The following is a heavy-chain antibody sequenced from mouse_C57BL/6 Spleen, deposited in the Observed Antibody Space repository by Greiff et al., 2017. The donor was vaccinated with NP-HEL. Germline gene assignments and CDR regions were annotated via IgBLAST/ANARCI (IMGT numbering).Heavy chain of an antibody. CDR3: ARRTGTRGWYFDV. D-gene: IGHD4-1*01. CDR2: IDPSDSYT. CDR1: GYTFTSYW. J-gene: IGHJ1*03. V-gene: IGHV1-59*01. Sequence: VQLQQPGAELVRPGTSVKLSCKASGYTFTSYWMHWVKQRPGQGLEWIGVIDPSDSYTNYNQKFKGKATLTVDTSSSTAYMQLSSLTSEDSAVYYCARRTGTRGWYFDVWGTGTTVTVSS.